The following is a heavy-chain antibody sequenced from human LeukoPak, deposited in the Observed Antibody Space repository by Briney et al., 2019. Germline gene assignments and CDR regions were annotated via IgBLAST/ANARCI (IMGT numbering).Heavy chain of an antibody. CDR2: INHSGST. D-gene: IGHD5-12*01. Sequence: SSETLSLTCAVYGGSFSGYYWSWIRQPPGKGLDWIGEINHSGSTNYNPSLKSRVTISVDTSKNQFSLKLSSVTAADTAVYYCARGGYSGYDLNWFDPWGQGTLVTVSS. V-gene: IGHV4-34*01. CDR1: GGSFSGYY. CDR3: ARGGYSGYDLNWFDP. J-gene: IGHJ5*02.